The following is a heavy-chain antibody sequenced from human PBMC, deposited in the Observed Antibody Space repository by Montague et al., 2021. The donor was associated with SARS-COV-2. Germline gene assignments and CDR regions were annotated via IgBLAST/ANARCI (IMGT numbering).Heavy chain of an antibody. CDR1: GFSLNTGGMC. V-gene: IGHV2-70*01. J-gene: IGHJ4*02. CDR3: ARSYGDYRDSYFDY. Sequence: PALVKPTQTLTLTCTFSGFSLNTGGMCVSWIRQPPGKALEWLALIDWDEDQYYSTSLKTRLTISKDTSKNQVVLTMTNMDPIGTATYYCARSYGDYRDSYFDYWGQGTLVTVSS. D-gene: IGHD4-17*01. CDR2: IDWDEDQ.